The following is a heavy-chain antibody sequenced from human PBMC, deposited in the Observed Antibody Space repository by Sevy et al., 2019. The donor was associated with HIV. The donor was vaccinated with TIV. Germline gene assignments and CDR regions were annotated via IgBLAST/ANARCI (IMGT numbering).Heavy chain of an antibody. CDR3: AREDRAEAGTGGFDY. V-gene: IGHV3-64*01. CDR2: ISSNGGYI. J-gene: IGHJ4*02. D-gene: IGHD6-19*01. CDR1: GFTLSDYA. Sequence: GGSLRLSCAASGFTLSDYAMHWVRQAPGKGLEYVSCISSNGGYIFYANSVKGRFTISREASKNTLYLQMGSQRGEDKAVYYCAREDRAEAGTGGFDYWGLGTLVTVSS.